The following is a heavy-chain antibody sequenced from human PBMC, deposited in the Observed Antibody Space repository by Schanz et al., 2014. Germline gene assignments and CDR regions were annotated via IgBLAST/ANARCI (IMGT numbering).Heavy chain of an antibody. J-gene: IGHJ4*02. D-gene: IGHD3-22*01. CDR3: ARDYYESSGYDGCDY. V-gene: IGHV1-69*04. CDR1: GGTFSSYA. Sequence: QVQLVQSGAEVKKPGSPVKVSCKSSGGTFSSYAISWVRQAPGQGLEWMGRIIPILDIATYAQKFKGRLTISADKSTSTACRELSRLRDEYTGVYYCARDYYESSGYDGCDYWGQGTLVNVSS. CDR2: IIPILDIA.